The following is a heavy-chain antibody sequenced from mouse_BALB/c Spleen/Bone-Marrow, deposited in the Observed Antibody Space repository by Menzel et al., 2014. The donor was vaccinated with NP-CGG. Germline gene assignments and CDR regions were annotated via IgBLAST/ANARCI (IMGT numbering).Heavy chain of an antibody. CDR1: GFSLTVYG. CDR2: IWGDGIT. V-gene: IGHV2-6-7*01. CDR3: AREGNYFDY. J-gene: IGHJ2*01. Sequence: VMLVESGPGLVAPSQSLSITCTVSGFSLTVYGVNWVRHPPGKGLEWLGMIWGDGITDYNSAFKSRLSISKDDSKSQVFLKMNSLQTDDTAKYYCAREGNYFDYWGQGTTLTVSS.